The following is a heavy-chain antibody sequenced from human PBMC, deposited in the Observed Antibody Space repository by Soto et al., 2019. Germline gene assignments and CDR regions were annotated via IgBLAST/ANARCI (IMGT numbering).Heavy chain of an antibody. D-gene: IGHD1-26*01. CDR1: GYTFINYG. J-gene: IGHJ4*02. V-gene: IGHV1-18*01. Sequence: ASVKVSCKASGYTFINYGISWVRQAPGQGLEWMGWINVYNGNTKYAQKVQGRVTFTRDTSAGTVYMQLSSLTSEDTAVYYCARDDSGFSGSHYIDYFNYWGQGALVTVSS. CDR2: INVYNGNT. CDR3: ARDDSGFSGSHYIDYFNY.